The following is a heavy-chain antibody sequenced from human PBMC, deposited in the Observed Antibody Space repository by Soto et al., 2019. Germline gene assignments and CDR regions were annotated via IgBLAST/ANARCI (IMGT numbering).Heavy chain of an antibody. CDR1: GFTPSRLS. Sequence: PGGSLRLSCAASGFTPSRLSMNWVRQAPGKGLEWTSYINSYATAYAASVKGRFTISRDDSKNTAYLQMNSLKTEDTAVYYCTRLLEYYYDPNDAFDIWGQGTMVTVS. D-gene: IGHD3-22*01. CDR2: INSYAT. CDR3: TRLLEYYYDPNDAFDI. J-gene: IGHJ3*02. V-gene: IGHV3-73*01.